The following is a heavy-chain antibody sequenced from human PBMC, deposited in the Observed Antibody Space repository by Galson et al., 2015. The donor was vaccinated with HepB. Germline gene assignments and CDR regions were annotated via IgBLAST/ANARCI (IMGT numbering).Heavy chain of an antibody. D-gene: IGHD3-9*01. CDR1: GGTFSSYA. Sequence: QSGAEVKKPGESLKIPCKASGGTFSSYAISWVRQAPGQGLEWMGGIIPIFGTANYAQKFQGRVTITADESTSTAYMELSSLRSEDTAVYYCASSDRVLFRTLDAFDIWGQGTMVTVSS. CDR3: ASSDRVLFRTLDAFDI. J-gene: IGHJ3*02. V-gene: IGHV1-69*01. CDR2: IIPIFGTA.